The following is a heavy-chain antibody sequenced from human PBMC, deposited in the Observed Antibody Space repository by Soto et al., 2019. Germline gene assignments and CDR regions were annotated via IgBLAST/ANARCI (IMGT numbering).Heavy chain of an antibody. CDR2: ISGSGGST. J-gene: IGHJ5*02. V-gene: IGHV3-23*01. D-gene: IGHD6-13*01. CDR3: AKGYGSSWYAWFDP. CDR1: VFTFSSYA. Sequence: GGSLRLSCAASVFTFSSYAMSWVRQAPGKGLEWVSAISGSGGSTYYADSVKGRFTISRDNSKNTLYLQMNSLRAEDTAVYYCAKGYGSSWYAWFDPWGQGTLVTVSS.